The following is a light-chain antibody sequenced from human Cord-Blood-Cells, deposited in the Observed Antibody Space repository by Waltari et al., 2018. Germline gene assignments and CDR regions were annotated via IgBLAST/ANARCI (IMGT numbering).Light chain of an antibody. V-gene: IGLV2-14*01. J-gene: IGLJ3*02. CDR3: SSYTSSSTWV. CDR1: SSDVGGYNY. Sequence: QSALTQPASVSGSPGQSITISCTGTSSDVGGYNYVSWYQQHPGKAPKLLIYDASKRPSWVSNRFSGSTSGNTASLTISGLQAEDEADYYCSSYTSSSTWVFGGGTKLTVL. CDR2: DAS.